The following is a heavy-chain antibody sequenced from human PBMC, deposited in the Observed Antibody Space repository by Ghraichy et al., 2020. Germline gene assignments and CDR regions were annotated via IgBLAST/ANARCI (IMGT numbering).Heavy chain of an antibody. CDR2: ITSSGTTI. CDR1: GFTFSSYA. Sequence: GESLNISCAASGFTFSSYAMDWVRQAPGKGLEWLSYITSSGTTIYYADSVKGRFTISRDNAKNSLYLQMSSLRDEDTAVYYCAREGGNYCSGGSCSRDFDYLGQGTLVTVSS. CDR3: AREGGNYCSGGSCSRDFDY. V-gene: IGHV3-48*02. D-gene: IGHD2-15*01. J-gene: IGHJ4*02.